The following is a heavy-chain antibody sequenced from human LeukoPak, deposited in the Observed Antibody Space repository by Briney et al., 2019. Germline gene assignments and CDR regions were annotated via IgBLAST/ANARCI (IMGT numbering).Heavy chain of an antibody. CDR1: GFTFSNAW. V-gene: IGHV3-15*01. Sequence: PGGSLRLSCAASGFTFSNAWMSWVRQAPGKGLEWVGRIKSKTDGGTTDYAAPVKGRFTISRDDSKNTLYLQMNSLKTEDTAVYYCTSAGNGLDGGEFDYWGQGTLVTVSS. CDR3: TSAGNGLDGGEFDY. D-gene: IGHD1-1*01. J-gene: IGHJ4*02. CDR2: IKSKTDGGTT.